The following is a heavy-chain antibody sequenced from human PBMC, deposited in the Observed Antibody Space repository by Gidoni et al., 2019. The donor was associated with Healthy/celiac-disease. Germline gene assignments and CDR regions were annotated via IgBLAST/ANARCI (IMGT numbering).Heavy chain of an antibody. Sequence: QVQLVESGGGVVQPGRSLRLSCAASGFTFSSYAMNWVRQAPGKGLEWVAVISYDGSNKYYADSVKGRFTISRDNSKNTLYLQMNSLRAEDTAVYYCARNGNYDFWSGYPWAPVDYWGQGTLVTVSS. D-gene: IGHD3-3*01. V-gene: IGHV3-30-3*01. CDR2: ISYDGSNK. CDR1: GFTFSSYA. CDR3: ARNGNYDFWSGYPWAPVDY. J-gene: IGHJ4*02.